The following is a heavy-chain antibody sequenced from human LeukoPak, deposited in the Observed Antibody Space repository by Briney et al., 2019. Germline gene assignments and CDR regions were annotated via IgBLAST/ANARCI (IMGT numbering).Heavy chain of an antibody. V-gene: IGHV3-23*01. CDR1: GFTFSSYA. CDR3: AKSITAAGTYAFDI. J-gene: IGHJ3*02. D-gene: IGHD6-13*01. Sequence: GGSLRLSCAASGFTFSSYAMSWGRQAPGQGLGWGSAIRGNVGRTDYVDSGRGRFIISRDNSTNTLYLQMNTLRAEDTALYYCAKSITAAGTYAFDIWGQGTVVTVSS. CDR2: IRGNVGRT.